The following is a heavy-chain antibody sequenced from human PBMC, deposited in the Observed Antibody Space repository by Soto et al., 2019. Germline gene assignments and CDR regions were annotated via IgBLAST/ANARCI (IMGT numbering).Heavy chain of an antibody. CDR2: IYYSGST. J-gene: IGHJ5*02. D-gene: IGHD3-3*01. CDR1: GGSISSYY. CDR3: ARHPSDDFWSGPYFDP. V-gene: IGHV4-59*08. Sequence: PSETLSLTCTVSGGSISSYYWSWIRQPPGKGLEWIGYIYYSGSTNYNPSLKSRVTISVDTSKNQFSMKLSSVTAADTAVYYCARHPSDDFWSGPYFDPWGQGTLVTVSS.